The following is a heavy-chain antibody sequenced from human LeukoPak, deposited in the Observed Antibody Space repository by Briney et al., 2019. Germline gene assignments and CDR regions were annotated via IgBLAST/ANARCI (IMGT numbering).Heavy chain of an antibody. CDR3: AKSPLSSTSYTRLDY. Sequence: GGSLRLSCAASGFTFSSYAMSWVRQAPGKGLEWVSAISGSDGSSYYADSVKGRFTISRDNSKNTLYLQMNSLRAEDTAVYYCAKSPLSSTSYTRLDYWGQGTLVTVSS. J-gene: IGHJ4*02. CDR1: GFTFSSYA. CDR2: ISGSDGSS. V-gene: IGHV3-23*01. D-gene: IGHD2-2*01.